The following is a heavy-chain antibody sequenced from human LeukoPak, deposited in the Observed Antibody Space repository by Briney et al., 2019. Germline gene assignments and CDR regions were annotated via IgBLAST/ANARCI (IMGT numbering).Heavy chain of an antibody. Sequence: ASVKVSCKASGGTFSSYAISWVRQAPGQGLEWMGRIIPILGIANYAQKFQGRVTITADKSTSTAYMELSSLRAEDTAVYYCARVPRAGYLVLFEDYWGQGTLVTVSS. CDR1: GGTFSSYA. V-gene: IGHV1-69*04. J-gene: IGHJ4*02. CDR3: ARVPRAGYLVLFEDY. D-gene: IGHD2-15*01. CDR2: IIPILGIA.